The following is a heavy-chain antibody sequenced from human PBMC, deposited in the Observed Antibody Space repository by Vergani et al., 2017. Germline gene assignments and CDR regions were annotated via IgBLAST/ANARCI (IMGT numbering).Heavy chain of an antibody. CDR1: GFTFSSYS. CDR3: ARDNRVLAGMDV. CDR2: ISSSSSTI. V-gene: IGHV3-48*04. J-gene: IGHJ6*02. Sequence: EVQLVESGGGLVQPGGSLRLSCAASGFTFSSYSMNWVRQAPGKGLGWVSYISSSSSTIYYADSVKGRYTISRDNAKNSLYLQMNSLRAEDTAVYYCARDNRVLAGMDVWGQGTTVTVSS. D-gene: IGHD1-14*01.